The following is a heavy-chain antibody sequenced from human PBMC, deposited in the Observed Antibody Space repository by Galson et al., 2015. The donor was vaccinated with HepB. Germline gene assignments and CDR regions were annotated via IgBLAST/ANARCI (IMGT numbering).Heavy chain of an antibody. V-gene: IGHV3-49*03. CDR1: GFTFGDYA. D-gene: IGHD3-16*01. Sequence: SLRLSCAASGFTFGDYAMSWFRQAPGKGLEWVGFIRSKAYGGTTEYAASVKGRFTISRDDSKSIAYLQMNSLKTEDTAVYYRTRDGEVSHDAFDIWGQGTMVTVSS. CDR3: TRDGEVSHDAFDI. CDR2: IRSKAYGGTT. J-gene: IGHJ3*02.